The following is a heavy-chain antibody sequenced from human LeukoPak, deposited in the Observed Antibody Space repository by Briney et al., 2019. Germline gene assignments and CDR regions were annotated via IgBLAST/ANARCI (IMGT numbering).Heavy chain of an antibody. Sequence: GGSLRLSCAASGFTFSTYNMNWVRQAPGKGLEWVSSISSSSSNIYYADSVKGRFTISRDNAKNSLYLQMNSLRAEDTAVYYCARGPYNWNYINFDYWGQGTLVTVPS. CDR2: ISSSSSNI. CDR3: ARGPYNWNYINFDY. V-gene: IGHV3-21*01. J-gene: IGHJ4*02. CDR1: GFTFSTYN. D-gene: IGHD1-7*01.